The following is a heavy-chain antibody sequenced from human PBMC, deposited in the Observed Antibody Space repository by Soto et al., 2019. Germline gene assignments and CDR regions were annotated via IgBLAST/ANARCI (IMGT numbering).Heavy chain of an antibody. CDR3: ATTREYIVVVVAATSPGYYYGMDV. J-gene: IGHJ6*02. Sequence: SVKVSCKASGGTFSSYAISWVRQAPGQGLEWMGGIIPIFGTANYAQKFQGRVTITADKSTSTAYMELSSLRSGDTAVYYCATTREYIVVVVAATSPGYYYGMDVWGQGTTVTVSS. D-gene: IGHD2-15*01. CDR2: IIPIFGTA. V-gene: IGHV1-69*06. CDR1: GGTFSSYA.